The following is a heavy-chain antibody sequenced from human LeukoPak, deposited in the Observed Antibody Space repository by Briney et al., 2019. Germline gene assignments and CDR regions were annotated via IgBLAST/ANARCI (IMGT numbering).Heavy chain of an antibody. CDR3: ARLLIGPYSSSWTFDY. V-gene: IGHV4-4*02. Sequence: SETLSLTCAVSGGSISSSNWWSWVRQPPGKGLEWIGEIYHSGSTNYNPSLKSRVTISVDKSKNQFSLKLSSVTAADTAVYYCARLLIGPYSSSWTFDYWGQGTLVTVSS. J-gene: IGHJ4*02. CDR2: IYHSGST. D-gene: IGHD6-13*01. CDR1: GGSISSSNW.